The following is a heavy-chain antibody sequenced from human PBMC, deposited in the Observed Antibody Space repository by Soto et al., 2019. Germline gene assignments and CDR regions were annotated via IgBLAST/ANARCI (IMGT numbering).Heavy chain of an antibody. D-gene: IGHD3-3*01. CDR2: ISGSGGTI. V-gene: IGHV3-11*01. CDR3: ARDKYCDFWNKPMDVPFYYGMDV. CDR1: GFTFSDYY. Sequence: PGWSLRLSCAASGFTFSDYYMTWIRQAPGKGLEWVSYISGSGGTIYYSDSVKGRFTISRDNAKNSVYLQMNNLTTEDTAVYFCARDKYCDFWNKPMDVPFYYGMDVWGQGTTVTVS. J-gene: IGHJ6*02.